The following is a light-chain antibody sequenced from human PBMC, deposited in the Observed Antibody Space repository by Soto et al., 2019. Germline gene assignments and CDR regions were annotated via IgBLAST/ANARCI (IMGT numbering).Light chain of an antibody. J-gene: IGLJ3*02. CDR2: TDN. Sequence: QSVLTQPPSASAPPGQRVTISCSGSSSNIGNNIVNWYQQLPGTAPKLLIYTDNRRPSGVPVRFSGSKSGTSASLAISGLQSEDEADYYCAAWDDSLNGWVFGGGTKLTVL. CDR1: SSNIGNNI. V-gene: IGLV1-44*01. CDR3: AAWDDSLNGWV.